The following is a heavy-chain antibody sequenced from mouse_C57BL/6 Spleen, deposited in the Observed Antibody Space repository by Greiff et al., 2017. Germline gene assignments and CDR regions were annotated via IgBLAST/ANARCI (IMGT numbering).Heavy chain of an antibody. J-gene: IGHJ2*01. V-gene: IGHV5-15*01. CDR1: GFTFSDYG. Sequence: EVMLVASGGGLVQPGGSLKLSCAASGFTFSDYGMAWVRQAPRKGPEWVAFISNLAYSIYYADTVTGRFTISRENAKNTLYLEMSSLRSEDTAMYYCARRGRGYFDYWGQGTTLTVSS. CDR2: ISNLAYSI. CDR3: ARRGRGYFDY.